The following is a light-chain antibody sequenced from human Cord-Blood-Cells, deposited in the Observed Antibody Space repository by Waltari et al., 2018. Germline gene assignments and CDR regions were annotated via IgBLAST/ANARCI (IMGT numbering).Light chain of an antibody. CDR2: GKN. Sequence: SSELTQDPAVSVALGQTVRITCQGDSLRSYYASWYQQKPGQAPVLVISGKNNRPSGIPDRFSGSSSGNTASLTITGAQAEDEADYYCNSRDSSGNHLVFGTGTKVTGL. CDR3: NSRDSSGNHLV. J-gene: IGLJ1*01. CDR1: SLRSYY. V-gene: IGLV3-19*01.